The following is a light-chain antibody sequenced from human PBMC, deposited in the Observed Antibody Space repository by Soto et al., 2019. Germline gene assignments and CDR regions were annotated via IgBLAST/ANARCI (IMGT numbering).Light chain of an antibody. CDR3: QQLYDYPIT. Sequence: IQMTQSPSTVSAYVGDSDTITRRASQSITTWLAWYQQRPGKAPKLLIYDVSSLQSGVPSRFSGSGSGADFTLTTSSLQPEDSGTYYCQQLYDYPITFGPGTRLEIK. CDR2: DVS. J-gene: IGKJ5*01. V-gene: IGKV1-5*01. CDR1: QSITTW.